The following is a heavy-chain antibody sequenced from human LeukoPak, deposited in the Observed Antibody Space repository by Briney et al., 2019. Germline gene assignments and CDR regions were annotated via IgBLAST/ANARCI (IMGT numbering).Heavy chain of an antibody. J-gene: IGHJ1*01. CDR3: TKGIASRSSSWGYFQH. CDR2: ISYDGSNK. V-gene: IGHV3-30*18. CDR1: GFTFSSYG. D-gene: IGHD6-13*01. Sequence: GRSLRLSCAASGFTFSSYGIHWVRQAPGKGLEWVAVISYDGSNKYYADSVKGRFTISRDNSKNTLYLQMNSLRAEDTAVYYCTKGIASRSSSWGYFQHWGQGNLVTVSS.